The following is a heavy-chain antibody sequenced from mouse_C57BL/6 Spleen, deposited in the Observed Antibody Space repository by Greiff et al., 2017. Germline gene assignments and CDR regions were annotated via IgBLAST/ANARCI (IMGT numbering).Heavy chain of an antibody. J-gene: IGHJ4*01. CDR3: ARRVIYYYGSSYEGDAMDY. V-gene: IGHV1-22*01. Sequence: VQLKQSGPELVKPGASVKMSCKASGYTFTDYNMHWVKQSHGKSLEWIGYINPNNGGTSYNQKFKGKATLTVNKSSSTAYMELRSLTSEDSAVYYCARRVIYYYGSSYEGDAMDYWGQGTSVTVSS. D-gene: IGHD1-1*01. CDR1: GYTFTDYN. CDR2: INPNNGGT.